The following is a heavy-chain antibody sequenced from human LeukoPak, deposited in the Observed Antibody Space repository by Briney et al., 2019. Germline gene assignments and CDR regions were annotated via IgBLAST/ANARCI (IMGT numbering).Heavy chain of an antibody. CDR1: GGSFSGYY. CDR2: INHSGST. Sequence: SETLSLTCAVYGGSFSGYYWSWIRQPPGKGLEWIGEINHSGSTYYSPPLKSRVTISVDTSKNQFSLKLSSVTAADTAVYYCARRQCSGGSCSTDYYYYYGMDVWGQGTTVTVSS. CDR3: ARRQCSGGSCSTDYYYYYGMDV. D-gene: IGHD2-15*01. V-gene: IGHV4-34*01. J-gene: IGHJ6*02.